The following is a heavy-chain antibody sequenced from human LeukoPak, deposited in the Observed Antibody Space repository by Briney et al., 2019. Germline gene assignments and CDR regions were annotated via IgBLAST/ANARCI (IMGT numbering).Heavy chain of an antibody. CDR2: IRSKIYGGTP. Sequence: GGSLRLSCTASGFTFGDYAMTWVRQAPGKGLEWVGFIRSKIYGGTPEYAASVKGRFTISRDDSKGIAYLQMNSLKTKDTAVYYCTRDQTPYYWGQGTLVTVSS. CDR3: TRDQTPYY. CDR1: GFTFGDYA. J-gene: IGHJ4*02. V-gene: IGHV3-49*04.